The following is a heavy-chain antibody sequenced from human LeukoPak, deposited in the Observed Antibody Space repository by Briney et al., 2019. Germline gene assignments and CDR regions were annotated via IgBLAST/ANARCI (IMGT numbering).Heavy chain of an antibody. Sequence: PSETLSLTCTVSGGSISSGDYYWSWIRQPPGKGLEWIGYIYYSGSTYYNPSLKSRVTISVDTSKNQFSLKLSSVTAADTAVYYCARERLGYYYYGMDVWGQGTTVTVSS. CDR2: IYYSGST. CDR3: ARERLGYYYYGMDV. V-gene: IGHV4-30-4*02. D-gene: IGHD7-27*01. CDR1: GGSISSGDYY. J-gene: IGHJ6*02.